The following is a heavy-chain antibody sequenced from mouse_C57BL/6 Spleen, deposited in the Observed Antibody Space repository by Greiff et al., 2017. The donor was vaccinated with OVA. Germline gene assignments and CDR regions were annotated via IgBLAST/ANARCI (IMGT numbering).Heavy chain of an antibody. Sequence: QVQLQQPGTELVKPGASVKLSCKATGYTFTSYWMHWVQQRPGQGLEWIGNINPSNGGTNYNEKFKSKATLTVEKASSTAYMQLSSLTSEDSAVYYCSRSPAQATGMDYWGQGTSFTVSS. D-gene: IGHD3-2*02. CDR3: SRSPAQATGMDY. V-gene: IGHV1-53*01. J-gene: IGHJ4*01. CDR2: INPSNGGT. CDR1: GYTFTSYW.